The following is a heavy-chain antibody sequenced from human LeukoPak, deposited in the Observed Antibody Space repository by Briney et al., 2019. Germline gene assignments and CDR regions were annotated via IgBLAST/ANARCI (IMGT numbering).Heavy chain of an antibody. D-gene: IGHD5-12*01. J-gene: IGHJ6*02. Sequence: GASVKVSCKASGYTFTSYDINWVRQATGQGLEWMGWMNPNSGNTGYAQKFQGRVTMTGNTSISTAYMELSSLRSEDTAVYYCASSKSRAVATILGTAHYYYYGMDVWGQGTTVTVSS. CDR1: GYTFTSYD. V-gene: IGHV1-8*01. CDR3: ASSKSRAVATILGTAHYYYYGMDV. CDR2: MNPNSGNT.